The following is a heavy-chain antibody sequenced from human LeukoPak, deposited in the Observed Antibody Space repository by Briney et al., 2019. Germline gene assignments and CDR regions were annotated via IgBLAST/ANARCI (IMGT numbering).Heavy chain of an antibody. CDR3: ATAEATDDAFDI. J-gene: IGHJ3*02. V-gene: IGHV1-24*01. CDR2: FDPEDGDT. CDR1: GSTLTELP. Sequence: GASVKVSCKVSGSTLTELPIYWVRQAPGRGLEWVGGFDPEDGDTMYTETVQGRVTMTEDTSTETAYMELSSLRSEDTAVYYCATAEATDDAFDIWGQGTMVTVSS. D-gene: IGHD2-21*02.